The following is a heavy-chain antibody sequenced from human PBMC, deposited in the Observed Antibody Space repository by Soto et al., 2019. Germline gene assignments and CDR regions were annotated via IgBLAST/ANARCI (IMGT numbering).Heavy chain of an antibody. V-gene: IGHV3-11*01. CDR3: ARAPYFGSGTYYYYALDF. Sequence: QVQLVESGGGLVKPGGSLRLSCAASGLTFSDHYMTWIRQAPGKGLEWISYISSSAGTIYYADSVKGRFTISRDNAKNSLYLQMTNLRAEDTAVYYCARAPYFGSGTYYYYALDFWGQGTTVTVSS. J-gene: IGHJ6*02. CDR1: GLTFSDHY. D-gene: IGHD3-10*01. CDR2: ISSSAGTI.